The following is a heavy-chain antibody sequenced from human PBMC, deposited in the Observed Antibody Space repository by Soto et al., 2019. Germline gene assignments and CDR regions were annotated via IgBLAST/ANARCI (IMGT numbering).Heavy chain of an antibody. V-gene: IGHV1-69*17. J-gene: IGHJ5*02. Sequence: QVQLVQSGPEVKRPGSSVKVSCEASGPTYSSHVISWVRQAPGQGLEWMGGIIPLFGIPNYAQKFQGRLTITADKSTSTAYMELSSLRSEDTAVYYCARGVVDTNVVFKWFDPWGQGTLVTVSS. D-gene: IGHD2-15*01. CDR1: GPTYSSHV. CDR3: ARGVVDTNVVFKWFDP. CDR2: IIPLFGIP.